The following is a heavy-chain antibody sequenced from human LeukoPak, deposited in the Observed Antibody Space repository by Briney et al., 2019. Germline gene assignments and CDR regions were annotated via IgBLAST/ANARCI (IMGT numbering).Heavy chain of an antibody. J-gene: IGHJ4*02. Sequence: GGSLGLSCAASGFTFSGSAMHWVRQASGKGLEWVGRIRSKANSCATAYAASVKGRFTISRDDSKNTAYLQMNSLKTEDTAVYYCTRHDSSGFVYWGQGTLVTVSS. CDR2: IRSKANSCAT. V-gene: IGHV3-73*01. D-gene: IGHD6-19*01. CDR3: TRHDSSGFVY. CDR1: GFTFSGSA.